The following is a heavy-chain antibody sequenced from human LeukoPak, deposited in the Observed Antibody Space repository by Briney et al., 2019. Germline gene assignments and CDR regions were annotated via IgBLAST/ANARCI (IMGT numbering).Heavy chain of an antibody. V-gene: IGHV3-7*01. D-gene: IGHD3-16*01. CDR2: MKQDGSEI. CDR1: GFTFSNYW. J-gene: IGHJ4*02. Sequence: PGGSLRLPCAASGFTFSNYWMSWVRQAPGKGLEWVANMKQDGSEIYYVDSVKGRFTISRDNVERLLYLQMNSLRAEDTAVYYCARESTYSYAYALDYWGQGTLVTVSS. CDR3: ARESTYSYAYALDY.